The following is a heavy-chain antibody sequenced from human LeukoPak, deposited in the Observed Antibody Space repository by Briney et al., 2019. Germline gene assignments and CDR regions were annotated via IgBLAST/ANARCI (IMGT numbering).Heavy chain of an antibody. CDR2: INHSGST. CDR1: GGSFSGYY. D-gene: IGHD2-2*01. J-gene: IGHJ4*02. CDR3: ARGPGIGYCSSTSCYRFDY. Sequence: PSETLSLXCAVYGGSFSGYYWRWIRQTPGKGLEWIGEINHSGSTNYNPSLKSRVTISVDTSKNQFSLKLSSVTAADTAVYYCARGPGIGYCSSTSCYRFDYWGQGTLVTVSS. V-gene: IGHV4-34*01.